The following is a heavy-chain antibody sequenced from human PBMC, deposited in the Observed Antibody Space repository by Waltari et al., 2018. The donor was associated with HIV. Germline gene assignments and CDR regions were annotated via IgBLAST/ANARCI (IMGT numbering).Heavy chain of an antibody. CDR2: IYSSWST. Sequence: QLQLQESGPGLVKPSETLSLTCTVSAGSISSSRYYWGWIRQPPGTGLAWIGSIYSSWSTYYNPALKGRVTISVDTSKNQFSLKLSSVTAADTAVYYCARAEGGGYDFWSGYYDWWKYGMDVWGQGTTVTVSS. CDR1: AGSISSSRYY. D-gene: IGHD3-3*01. CDR3: ARAEGGGYDFWSGYYDWWKYGMDV. V-gene: IGHV4-39*07. J-gene: IGHJ6*02.